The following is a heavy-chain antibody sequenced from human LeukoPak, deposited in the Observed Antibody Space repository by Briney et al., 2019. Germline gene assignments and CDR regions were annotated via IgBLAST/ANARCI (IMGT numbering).Heavy chain of an antibody. CDR3: ARLPSDSGSYSIDY. V-gene: IGHV4-30-2*02. J-gene: IGHJ4*02. CDR1: GGSISSGGYS. CDR2: IYHSGST. Sequence: PSETLSLTCAVSGGSISSGGYSWSWIRQPPGKGLEWIGYIYHSGSTNYNPSLKSRVTISVDTSKNQFSLKLSSVTAADTAVYYCARLPSDSGSYSIDYWGQGTLVTVSS. D-gene: IGHD1-26*01.